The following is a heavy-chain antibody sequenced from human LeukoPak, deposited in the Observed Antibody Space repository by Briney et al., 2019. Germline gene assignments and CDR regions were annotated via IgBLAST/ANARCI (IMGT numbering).Heavy chain of an antibody. Sequence: GGSLRLSCVASGFTFSNHGMHWVRQAPGKGPEWVALIWYDGSNKYYGDSVKGRFTISRDNSKNTVYLQMNSLRAEDTAVYYCARELADGDYANDYWGQGTLVTVSS. CDR1: GFTFSNHG. CDR2: IWYDGSNK. D-gene: IGHD4-17*01. J-gene: IGHJ4*02. V-gene: IGHV3-33*01. CDR3: ARELADGDYANDY.